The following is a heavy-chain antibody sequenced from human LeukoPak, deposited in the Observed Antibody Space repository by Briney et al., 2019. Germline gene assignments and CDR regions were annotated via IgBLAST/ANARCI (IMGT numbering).Heavy chain of an antibody. J-gene: IGHJ4*02. V-gene: IGHV3-15*05. D-gene: IGHD1-26*01. CDR2: IKSKTDGGIT. Sequence: GGSLRLSCAASGFTFSNAWMSWVRQAPGKGLEWVGRIKSKTDGGITDYAAPVKGRFTISRDDSKNTLYLQMNSLRAEDTAVYYCARGAPSGSYYYWGQGTLVTVSS. CDR3: ARGAPSGSYYY. CDR1: GFTFSNAW.